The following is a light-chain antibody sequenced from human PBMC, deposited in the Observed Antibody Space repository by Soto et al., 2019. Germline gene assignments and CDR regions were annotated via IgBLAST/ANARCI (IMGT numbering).Light chain of an antibody. CDR3: QKCKVAPCT. CDR1: HNIERW. Sequence: IQLTKSPSTLSASVGDRVTITCRASHNIERWMAWYQQKPGKAPSLLIFVASTLHSGVPSRFSGSGSGTDFTLTISSLQPEDDATDYCQKCKVAPCTFGEGTKVDI. CDR2: VAS. J-gene: IGKJ4*01. V-gene: IGKV1-5*01.